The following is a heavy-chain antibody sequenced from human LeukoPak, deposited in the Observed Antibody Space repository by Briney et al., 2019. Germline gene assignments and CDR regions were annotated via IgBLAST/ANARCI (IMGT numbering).Heavy chain of an antibody. Sequence: ASVKVSCKTSGYIFGHNGISWVRQAPGQGPEWMGWISAYYGDTKYAQKFQGRVTMTRDTSTSTVYMELRSLRSDDTAVYYCARRGSGSYSDYWGQGTLVSVSS. CDR1: GYIFGHNG. D-gene: IGHD1-26*01. V-gene: IGHV1-18*01. CDR3: ARRGSGSYSDY. J-gene: IGHJ4*02. CDR2: ISAYYGDT.